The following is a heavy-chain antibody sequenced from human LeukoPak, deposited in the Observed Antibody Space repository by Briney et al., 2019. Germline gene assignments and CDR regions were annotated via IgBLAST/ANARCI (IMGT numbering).Heavy chain of an antibody. CDR1: GFAFSSNW. V-gene: IGHV3-74*01. Sequence: GGSLRLSCAASGFAFSSNWMHWVCQTPGKGLVWVSRINSGGSGTSYAASVEGRFTISRDNVKNTLYLQMDSLRAEDTAVYYCATSLGPLTEYWGQGTLVTVSS. CDR3: ATSLGPLTEY. CDR2: INSGGSGT. D-gene: IGHD7-27*01. J-gene: IGHJ4*02.